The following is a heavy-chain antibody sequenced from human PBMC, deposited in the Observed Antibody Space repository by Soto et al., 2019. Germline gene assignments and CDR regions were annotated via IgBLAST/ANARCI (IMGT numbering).Heavy chain of an antibody. CDR2: INVGNGDT. Sequence: QVQLVQSGAEVKKPGASVKVSCKASGITFSSYAIHWVRQAPGQRLEWMGWINVGNGDTRYSQIFRGRVTLPRDTSASTAYLDLSSLRSEDTAIYSCARAISGYVTWGQGTLVTVSS. J-gene: IGHJ5*02. D-gene: IGHD5-12*01. CDR3: ARAISGYVT. V-gene: IGHV1-3*01. CDR1: GITFSSYA.